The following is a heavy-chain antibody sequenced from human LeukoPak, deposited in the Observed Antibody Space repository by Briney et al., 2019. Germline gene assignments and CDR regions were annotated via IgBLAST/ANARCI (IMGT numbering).Heavy chain of an antibody. D-gene: IGHD3-3*01. CDR3: AREYTYYDFWSGYYSLLHPSYYYYMDV. V-gene: IGHV4-34*01. Sequence: SETLSLTCAVYGGSFSGYYWSWIRQPPGKGLEWIGEINHSGSTNYNPSLKSRVTISVDTSKNQFSLKLSSVTAADTAVYYCAREYTYYDFWSGYYSLLHPSYYYYMDVWGKGTTVTVSS. CDR1: GGSFSGYY. CDR2: INHSGST. J-gene: IGHJ6*03.